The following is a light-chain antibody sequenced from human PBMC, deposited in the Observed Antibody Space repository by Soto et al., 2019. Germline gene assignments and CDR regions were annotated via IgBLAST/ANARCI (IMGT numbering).Light chain of an antibody. CDR1: QSVSRNS. CDR2: GAS. V-gene: IGKV3-20*01. Sequence: EIVLTQSPGTLSLSPGERATLSCRASQSVSRNSLAWYQQKPGQAPRLLIYGASSRATGIPDRFSGSGSGTDFTRTISRLEPEDFAVFYCEQYGSSLYTFGQGTKLEIK. CDR3: EQYGSSLYT. J-gene: IGKJ2*01.